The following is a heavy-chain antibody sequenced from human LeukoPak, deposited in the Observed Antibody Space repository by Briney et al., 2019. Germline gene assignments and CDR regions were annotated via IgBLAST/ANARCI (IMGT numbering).Heavy chain of an antibody. J-gene: IGHJ5*02. CDR1: GFTVSSNY. D-gene: IGHD3-10*01. V-gene: IGHV3-66*01. Sequence: GGSLRLSCAASGFTVSSNYMSWVRQAPGKGLEWVSVIYSGGSTYYADSVKGRFTVSRDNSKNTLYLQMNSLRAEDTAVYYCAGLGITMVRGVADGWFDPWGQGTLVTVSS. CDR3: AGLGITMVRGVADGWFDP. CDR2: IYSGGST.